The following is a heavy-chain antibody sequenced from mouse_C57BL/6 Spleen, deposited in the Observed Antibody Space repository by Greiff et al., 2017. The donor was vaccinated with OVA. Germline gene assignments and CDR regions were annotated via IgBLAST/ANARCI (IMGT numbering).Heavy chain of an antibody. J-gene: IGHJ1*03. CDR3: ARSHCYSISYGYYDV. CDR1: GYTFTNYW. D-gene: IGHD1-2*01. V-gene: IGHV1-63*01. CDR2: IYPGGGYS. Sequence: VQVVESGAELVRPGPSVKMSCKASGYTFTNYWIGWAKQRPGHGLEWIGDIYPGGGYSNYNEKFKGKATLTADKSSSTAYMPFSSLTSEDSAIYDGARSHCYSISYGYYDVWGTGTTVTVSS.